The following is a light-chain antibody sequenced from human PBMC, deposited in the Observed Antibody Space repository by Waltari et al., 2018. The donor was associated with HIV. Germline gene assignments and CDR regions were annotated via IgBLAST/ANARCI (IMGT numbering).Light chain of an antibody. J-gene: IGKJ3*01. Sequence: EIVLTQSPATLSLSPGERATLSCRASQSVSRYLAWYQQKPGQAPRLLIFDASNRATGIPARFEGRGSGTDFTLTISSLEPEDFALYYCQQRSHLFTFGPGTKVDIK. CDR1: QSVSRY. CDR2: DAS. CDR3: QQRSHLFT. V-gene: IGKV3-11*01.